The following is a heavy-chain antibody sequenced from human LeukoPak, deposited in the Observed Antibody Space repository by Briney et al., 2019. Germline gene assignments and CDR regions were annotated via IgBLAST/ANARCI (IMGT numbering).Heavy chain of an antibody. CDR2: FIPIFGSA. CDR3: ARGGVGLAVAAYFDF. J-gene: IGHJ4*02. CDR1: GGTLANYA. Sequence: SVKVSCQASGGTLANYAVSWVRQAPGQGLEWMGGFIPIFGSANYAQQFQGRLTMTADESTSTAYMELSSLRSEDTAVYFCARGGVGLAVAAYFDFWGQGTLVTVSS. V-gene: IGHV1-69*13. D-gene: IGHD6-19*01.